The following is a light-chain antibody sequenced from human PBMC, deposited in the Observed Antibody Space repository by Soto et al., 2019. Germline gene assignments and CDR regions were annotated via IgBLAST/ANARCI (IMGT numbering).Light chain of an antibody. CDR1: SSDIGGHNF. Sequence: QSALTQPAAVSGSPGPSITISCTGTSSDIGGHNFVSWYQHHPGKAPKLLIYEVSYRASGVSNRFTGSKSANTASLTISGLQAEDEADYSCSSYTTSSYVVFGGGTKLTVL. CDR3: SSYTTSSYVV. V-gene: IGLV2-14*01. CDR2: EVS. J-gene: IGLJ2*01.